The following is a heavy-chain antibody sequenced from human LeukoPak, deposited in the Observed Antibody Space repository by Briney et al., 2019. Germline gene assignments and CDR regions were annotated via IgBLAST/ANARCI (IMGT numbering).Heavy chain of an antibody. CDR2: IDNSGEST. Sequence: PGGSLRLSCAASGFTVSSNYMSWVRQAPGKGLEWVSIIDNSGESTYYADSVEGRFTISRDNSKNILYLQMNSLRAEDTALYYCAKSRGSGTYEAIDYWGQGTLVTVSS. J-gene: IGHJ4*02. CDR3: AKSRGSGTYEAIDY. CDR1: GFTVSSNY. V-gene: IGHV3-53*01. D-gene: IGHD3-10*01.